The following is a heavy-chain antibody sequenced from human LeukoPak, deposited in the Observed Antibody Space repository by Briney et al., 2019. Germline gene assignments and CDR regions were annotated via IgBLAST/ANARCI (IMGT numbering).Heavy chain of an antibody. V-gene: IGHV4-30-2*01. CDR1: GGSISSGGYS. Sequence: PSETLSLTCAVSGGSISSGGYSWSWIRQPPGKGLEWIGYIYHSGSTYYNPSLKSRVTISVDRSKNQFSLKLSSVTAADTAVYYCARGGWDYVRGNEGLTDYWGQGTLVTVSS. D-gene: IGHD3-16*01. CDR2: IYHSGST. J-gene: IGHJ4*02. CDR3: ARGGWDYVRGNEGLTDY.